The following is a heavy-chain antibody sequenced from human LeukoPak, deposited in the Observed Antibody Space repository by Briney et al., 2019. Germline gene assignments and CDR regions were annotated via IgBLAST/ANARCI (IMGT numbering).Heavy chain of an antibody. CDR3: ARHRDYYDT. CDR2: IYYSGST. J-gene: IGHJ4*01. CDR1: GGSISSYY. Sequence: SETLSLTCTVSGGSISSYYWSWIRQPPGKGLEWIGYIYYSGSTNYNPSLKSRVTISVDTSKNQFSLNLTSVTAADTAVYFCARHRDYYDTWGHGTLVTVSS. V-gene: IGHV4-59*08. D-gene: IGHD3-22*01.